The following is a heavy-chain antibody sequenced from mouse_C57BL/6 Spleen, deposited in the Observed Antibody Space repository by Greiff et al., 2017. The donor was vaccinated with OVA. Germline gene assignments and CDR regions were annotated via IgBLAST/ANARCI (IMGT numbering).Heavy chain of an antibody. CDR1: GYTFTSYW. Sequence: QVQLQQPGAELVKPGASVKLSCKASGYTFTSYWMHWVKQRPGQGLEWIGMIHPNSGSTNYNEKFKSKATLTVDKSSSTAYMQLSSLTSEDSAVXYCARSRDGNYSPYYFDYWGQGTTLTVSS. D-gene: IGHD2-1*01. J-gene: IGHJ2*01. CDR3: ARSRDGNYSPYYFDY. V-gene: IGHV1-64*01. CDR2: IHPNSGST.